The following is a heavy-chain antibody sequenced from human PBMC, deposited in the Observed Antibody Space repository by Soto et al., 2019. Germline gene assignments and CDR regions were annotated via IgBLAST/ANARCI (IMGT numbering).Heavy chain of an antibody. CDR1: GGSVSSCSYY. D-gene: IGHD6-19*01. CDR2: IYYSGST. V-gene: IGHV4-61*01. J-gene: IGHJ6*02. Sequence: SGTLALTCTVSGGSVSSCSYYWSWIRQPPGKGLEWIGYIYYSGSTNYNPSLKSRVTISVDTSKNQFSLKLSSVTAADTAVYYCARDQMGSSGWYYYGMDVWGQGTTVT. CDR3: ARDQMGSSGWYYYGMDV.